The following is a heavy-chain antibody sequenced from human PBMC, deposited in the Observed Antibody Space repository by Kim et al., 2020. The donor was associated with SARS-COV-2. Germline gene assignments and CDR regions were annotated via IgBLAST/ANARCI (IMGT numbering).Heavy chain of an antibody. V-gene: IGHV1-18*01. D-gene: IGHD3-10*02. CDR3: ARFVRGVIPYYYYGMDV. CDR2: ISAYNGNT. J-gene: IGHJ6*02. Sequence: ASVKVSCKASGYTFTSYAMHWVRQAPGQRLEWMGWISAYNGNTDYAQRLQGRVTMTTDTSTSTAYMELRSLRSDDTAVYYCARFVRGVIPYYYYGMDVWG. CDR1: GYTFTSYA.